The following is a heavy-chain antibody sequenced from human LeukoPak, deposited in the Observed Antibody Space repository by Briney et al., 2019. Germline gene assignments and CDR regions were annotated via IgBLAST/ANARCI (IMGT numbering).Heavy chain of an antibody. CDR1: GGSISSSSYY. J-gene: IGHJ3*02. CDR2: IYYSGST. CDR3: AAGLSSGWYTDAFDI. V-gene: IGHV4-39*01. D-gene: IGHD6-19*01. Sequence: SETLSLTCTVSGGSISSSSYYWGWIRQPPGKGLEWIGSIYYSGSTYYNPSLKSRVTISVDTSKNQFPLKLSSVTAADTAVYYCAAGLSSGWYTDAFDIWGQGTMVTVSS.